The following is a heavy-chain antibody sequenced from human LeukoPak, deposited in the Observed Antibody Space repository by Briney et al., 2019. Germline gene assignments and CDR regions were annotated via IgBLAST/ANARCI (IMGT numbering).Heavy chain of an antibody. CDR1: GFTFSSYG. J-gene: IGHJ5*02. V-gene: IGHV3-33*01. Sequence: PGGSLRLSCAASGFTFSSYGMHRVRQAPGKGLEWVAVIWYDGSNKYYADSVKGRFTISRDNSKNTLYLQMNSLRAEDTAVYYCARDGGSSPIPTANWFDPWGQGTLVTVSS. CDR2: IWYDGSNK. D-gene: IGHD2-2*01. CDR3: ARDGGSSPIPTANWFDP.